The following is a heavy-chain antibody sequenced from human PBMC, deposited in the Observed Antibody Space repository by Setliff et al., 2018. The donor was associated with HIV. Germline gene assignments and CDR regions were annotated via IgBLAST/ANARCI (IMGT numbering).Heavy chain of an antibody. Sequence: VQVSCKASGYTFSNYGITWVRQAPGQGLEWMGWITSYNGNTNYAKKFKGRVTMTTDTSTSIAYMELKSLRSEDTAVYYCARDHHSGRGSNFPWYSDLWGRGTLVTVSS. J-gene: IGHJ2*01. V-gene: IGHV1-18*01. CDR2: ITSYNGNT. CDR1: GYTFSNYG. D-gene: IGHD1-26*01. CDR3: ARDHHSGRGSNFPWYSDL.